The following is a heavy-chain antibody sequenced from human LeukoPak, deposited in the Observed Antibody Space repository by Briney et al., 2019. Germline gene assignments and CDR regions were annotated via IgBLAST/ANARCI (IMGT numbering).Heavy chain of an antibody. CDR3: ARLSSSFGGADY. J-gene: IGHJ4*02. D-gene: IGHD3-16*01. Sequence: SETLSLTCTVSGGSISSGTYFWGWIRQPPGKGLEWIGSIYYRGSTYYNPSLKSRVTISVDTSKNQFSLKLCSVTAADTAVYYCARLSSSFGGADYWGQGTLVTVSS. V-gene: IGHV4-39*01. CDR1: GGSISSGTYF. CDR2: IYYRGST.